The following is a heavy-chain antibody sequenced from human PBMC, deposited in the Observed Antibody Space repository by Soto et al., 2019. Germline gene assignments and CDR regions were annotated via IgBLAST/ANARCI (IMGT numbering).Heavy chain of an antibody. J-gene: IGHJ5*02. Sequence: GASVKVSCKASGYTFTSYGISWVRQAPGQGLEWMGWISAYNGNTNYAQKLQGRVTMTTDTSTSTAYMGLRSLRSDDTAVYYCARSPIFGVVRNWFDPWGQGTLVTVSS. D-gene: IGHD3-3*01. CDR1: GYTFTSYG. CDR2: ISAYNGNT. V-gene: IGHV1-18*04. CDR3: ARSPIFGVVRNWFDP.